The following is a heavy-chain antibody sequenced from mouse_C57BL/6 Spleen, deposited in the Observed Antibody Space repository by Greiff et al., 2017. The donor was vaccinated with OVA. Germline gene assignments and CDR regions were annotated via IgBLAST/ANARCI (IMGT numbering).Heavy chain of an antibody. V-gene: IGHV1-69*01. Sequence: QVQLQQPGAELVMPGASVKLSCKASGYTFTSYCMHWVKQRPGQGLEWIGEIDPSDSYTNYNQKFKGKSTLTVDKSTSTAYMQLSSLTSEDSAVYDCARGDYYGSSYFDYWGQGTTLTVSS. D-gene: IGHD1-1*01. J-gene: IGHJ2*01. CDR2: IDPSDSYT. CDR1: GYTFTSYC. CDR3: ARGDYYGSSYFDY.